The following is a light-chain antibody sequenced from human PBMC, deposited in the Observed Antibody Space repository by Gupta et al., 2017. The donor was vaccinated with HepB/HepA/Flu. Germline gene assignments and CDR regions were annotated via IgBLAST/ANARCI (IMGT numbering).Light chain of an antibody. CDR2: GAS. V-gene: IGKV3-15*01. Sequence: EIVMTQPPATLSVSPGERATRSCRASQSVSSKLAWYQQKPGQAPRLLIYGASTRATGIPVRFSGSGSGTEFTLTINSLESEDFAVYHCQQYNEWPPTFGQGTKLEIK. J-gene: IGKJ1*01. CDR1: QSVSSK. CDR3: QQYNEWPPT.